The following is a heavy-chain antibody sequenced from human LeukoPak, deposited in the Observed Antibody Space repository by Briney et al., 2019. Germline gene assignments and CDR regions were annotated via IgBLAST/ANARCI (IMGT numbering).Heavy chain of an antibody. Sequence: ASVKVSCKASGYTFTSYAMNCVRQAPGQGLECMGWINTNTGNPTYAQGFTGRFVFSLDTSVSTAYLQISSLKAEDTAVYSSARAVDSSSSGPYLFDYWGQGTLVTVSS. CDR2: INTNTGNP. V-gene: IGHV7-4-1*02. CDR1: GYTFTSYA. J-gene: IGHJ4*02. D-gene: IGHD6-6*01. CDR3: ARAVDSSSSGPYLFDY.